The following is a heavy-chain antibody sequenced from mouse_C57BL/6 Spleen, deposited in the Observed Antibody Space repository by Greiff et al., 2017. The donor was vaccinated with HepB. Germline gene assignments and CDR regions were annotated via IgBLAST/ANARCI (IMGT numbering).Heavy chain of an antibody. V-gene: IGHV1-26*01. Sequence: EVQLQQSGPELVKPGASVKISCKASGYTFTDYYMNWVKQSHGKRLEWIGDMNPNNGGTSYNQKFKGKATLTVDKSSSTAYMELRSLTSEDSAVYYCSRVGYYGSSGGSWFSYWGHATLVTVSA. CDR2: MNPNNGGT. CDR3: SRVGYYGSSGGSWFSY. CDR1: GYTFTDYY. D-gene: IGHD1-1*01. J-gene: IGHJ3*01.